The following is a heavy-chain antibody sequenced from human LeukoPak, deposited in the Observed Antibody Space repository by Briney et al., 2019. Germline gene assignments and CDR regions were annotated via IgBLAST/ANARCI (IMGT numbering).Heavy chain of an antibody. V-gene: IGHV4-34*01. CDR1: GGSFSGYY. CDR3: ARGRAGASSSYIYAFDI. J-gene: IGHJ3*02. Sequence: SGTLSLTCAVYGGSFSGYYWSWIRQPPGKGLEWIGEINHSGSTNYNPSLKSRVTISVDTSKTQFSLKLSSVTAADTAVYYCARGRAGASSSYIYAFDIWGQGTMVTVSS. D-gene: IGHD6-13*01. CDR2: INHSGST.